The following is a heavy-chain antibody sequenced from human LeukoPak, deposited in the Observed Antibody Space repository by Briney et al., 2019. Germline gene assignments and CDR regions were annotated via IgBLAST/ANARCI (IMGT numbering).Heavy chain of an antibody. CDR1: GYSFTSYW. V-gene: IGHV5-51*01. J-gene: IGHJ3*02. D-gene: IGHD3-22*01. CDR2: IYPGDSDT. CDR3: ARLLSYYDSPPGASDI. Sequence: GESLKISCKGSGYSFTSYWIGWVRQMPGKGLEWMGIIYPGDSDTRYSPSFQGQVTISADKSISTAYLQWSSLKASDTAMYYCARLLSYYDSPPGASDIWGQGTMVTVSS.